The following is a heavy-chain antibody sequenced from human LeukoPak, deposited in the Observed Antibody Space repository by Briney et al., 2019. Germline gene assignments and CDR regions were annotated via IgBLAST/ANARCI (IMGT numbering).Heavy chain of an antibody. J-gene: IGHJ5*02. D-gene: IGHD4-17*01. Sequence: GGSLRLSCAASGFTFSSYGMHWVRQAPGKGLEWVAVISYDGSNKYYADSVKGRFTISRDNSKNTLYLQMNSLRAEDTAVYYCASPKDPYGDYGSYLFDPWGQGTLVTVSS. CDR1: GFTFSSYG. CDR3: ASPKDPYGDYGSYLFDP. V-gene: IGHV3-30*03. CDR2: ISYDGSNK.